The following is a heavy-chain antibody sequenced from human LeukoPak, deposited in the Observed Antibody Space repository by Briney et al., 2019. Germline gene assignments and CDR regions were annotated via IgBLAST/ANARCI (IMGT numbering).Heavy chain of an antibody. J-gene: IGHJ4*02. CDR3: AGDGPSFYFDY. D-gene: IGHD3-3*02. CDR2: IYNSGST. V-gene: IGHV4-59*01. CDR1: GGPITTFY. Sequence: PSETLSLTCSVPGGPITTFYWSWIRQPPGKGLEWIGYIYNSGSTNYNPSLKSRVTISVDTSNNQVSLKVRSVTAADTAVYYCAGDGPSFYFDYWGQGTLVTVSS.